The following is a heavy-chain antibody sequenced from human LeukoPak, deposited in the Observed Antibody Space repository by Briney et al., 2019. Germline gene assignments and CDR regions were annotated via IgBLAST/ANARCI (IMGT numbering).Heavy chain of an antibody. Sequence: GGSLRLSCAASGFTLSSCAMSWVRQAPGKGLEWVSAISDTGDTYHADSVKGRFTISRDSSKNTLFLQMNSLRAEDTAVYYCARSSGWYHRGPDYYYYYMDVWGKGTTVTVS. CDR2: ISDTGDT. J-gene: IGHJ6*03. CDR1: GFTLSSCA. CDR3: ARSSGWYHRGPDYYYYYMDV. D-gene: IGHD6-19*01. V-gene: IGHV3-23*01.